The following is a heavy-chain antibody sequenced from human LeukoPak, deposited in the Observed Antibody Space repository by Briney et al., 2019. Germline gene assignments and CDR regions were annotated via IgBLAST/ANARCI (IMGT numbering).Heavy chain of an antibody. J-gene: IGHJ4*02. Sequence: SETLSLTCTVSGGSISSYYWSWIRQPPGKGLEWIGYIYYSGSTNYNPSLKSRVTISVDTSKNQFSLKLSSVTAADTALYYCARGYFVRNDYWGQGTLVTVSS. CDR1: GGSISSYY. D-gene: IGHD3-10*02. V-gene: IGHV4-59*01. CDR3: ARGYFVRNDY. CDR2: IYYSGST.